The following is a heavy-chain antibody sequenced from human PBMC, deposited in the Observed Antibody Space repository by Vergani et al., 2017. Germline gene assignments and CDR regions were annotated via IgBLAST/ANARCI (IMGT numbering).Heavy chain of an antibody. CDR2: IYSTGRT. V-gene: IGHV4-31*03. J-gene: IGHJ4*02. CDR1: GDSISSGVYY. CDR3: ARIGGYDEGDAFRIGYFDS. Sequence: QVQLQESGPGLVKPSQTLSLTCSVSGDSISSGVYYWNWIRQHPGKGLEWIGYIYSTGRTHHNPSLRRRINMSVDTSKNQFSLKLNSVTAADTDMYYCARIGGYDEGDAFRIGYFDSWGPGILVTVSS. D-gene: IGHD3-22*01.